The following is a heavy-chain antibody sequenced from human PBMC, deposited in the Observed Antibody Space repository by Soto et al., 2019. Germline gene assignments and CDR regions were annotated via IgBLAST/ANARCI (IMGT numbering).Heavy chain of an antibody. D-gene: IGHD5-12*01. CDR1: GFTFSNAW. V-gene: IGHV3-15*01. CDR3: ARAKEPSRWLQFTYDY. J-gene: IGHJ4*02. Sequence: EVQLVESGGGLVKPGGSLRLSCAASGFTFSNAWMSWVRQAPGKGLEWVGRIKSKTDGGTTDYAAPVKGRFTISRDNAKNSLYLQMNSLRAEDTAVYYCARAKEPSRWLQFTYDYWGQGTLVTVSS. CDR2: IKSKTDGGTT.